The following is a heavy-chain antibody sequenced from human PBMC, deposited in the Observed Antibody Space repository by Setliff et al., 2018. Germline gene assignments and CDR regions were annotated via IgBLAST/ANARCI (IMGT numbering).Heavy chain of an antibody. J-gene: IGHJ3*02. CDR2: IIHSGST. Sequence: SETLSLTCTVSGGSISSYYWSWIRQPAGKGLEWIGEIIHSGSTNYNPSLKSRVTISMDTSKNQFSLKLSSVTAADTAVYYCARASVEGSSGWELLQAFDIWGQGAMVTVSS. CDR1: GGSISSYY. V-gene: IGHV4-59*01. D-gene: IGHD1-26*01. CDR3: ARASVEGSSGWELLQAFDI.